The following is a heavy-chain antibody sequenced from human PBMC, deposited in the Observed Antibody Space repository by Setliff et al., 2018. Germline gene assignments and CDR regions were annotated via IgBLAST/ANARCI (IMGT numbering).Heavy chain of an antibody. Sequence: KTSETLSLTCTVSGGSISSHYWSWIRQPPGKGLEWIGSIYYSGSTNYNPSLKSRVTISVDTSKNQFSLKLSSVTAADTAVYYCARAGSIWFGELFPENWFDPWGQGTLVTVS. V-gene: IGHV4-59*08. J-gene: IGHJ5*02. CDR3: ARAGSIWFGELFPENWFDP. D-gene: IGHD3-10*01. CDR1: GGSISSHY. CDR2: IYYSGST.